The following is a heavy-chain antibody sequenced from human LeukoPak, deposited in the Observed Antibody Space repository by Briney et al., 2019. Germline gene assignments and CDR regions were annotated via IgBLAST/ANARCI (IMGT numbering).Heavy chain of an antibody. CDR2: ISGTGDNT. V-gene: IGHV3-23*01. D-gene: IGHD1-26*01. CDR1: GFTLSGFA. J-gene: IGHJ6*01. Sequence: GGSLRLSCAASGFTLSGFAMSWVRRTPGKGLEWVSGISGTGDNTLYADSVKGRFTISRDNSMNTLYLEMNSLRAEDTAIYYCAKMKGHPLPKYYMDVWGQGTTVTVSS. CDR3: AKMKGHPLPKYYMDV.